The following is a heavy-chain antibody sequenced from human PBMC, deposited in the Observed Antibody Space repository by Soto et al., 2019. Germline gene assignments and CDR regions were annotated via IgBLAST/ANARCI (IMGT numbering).Heavy chain of an antibody. J-gene: IGHJ4*02. CDR1: GGSISSGGYS. Sequence: SETLSLTCAVSGGSISSGGYSWSWIRQPPGKGLEWIGYIYHSGSTYYNPSLKSRVTISVDRSKNQLSLKLSSVTAADTAVYYCARASLPYYDSSVVYWGQGTLVTVSS. V-gene: IGHV4-30-2*01. D-gene: IGHD3-22*01. CDR2: IYHSGST. CDR3: ARASLPYYDSSVVY.